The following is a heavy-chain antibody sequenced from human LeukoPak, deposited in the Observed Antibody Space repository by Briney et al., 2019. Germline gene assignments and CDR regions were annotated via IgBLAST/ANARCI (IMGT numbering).Heavy chain of an antibody. J-gene: IGHJ3*02. D-gene: IGHD2-2*01. Sequence: GGSLRLSCAASGFTFSHYAMHWVRQAPGKGLEYVSAISSNGGSTYYANSVRGRFTISRDNSKNTLYLQMGSLRAEDMGVYYCARDSITVSVGAFDIWGQGTMVIVSS. CDR1: GFTFSHYA. CDR2: ISSNGGST. CDR3: ARDSITVSVGAFDI. V-gene: IGHV3-64*01.